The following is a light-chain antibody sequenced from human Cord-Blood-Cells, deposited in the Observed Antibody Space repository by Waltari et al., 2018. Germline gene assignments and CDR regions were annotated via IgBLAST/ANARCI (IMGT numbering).Light chain of an antibody. CDR3: CSYAGSYSYV. J-gene: IGLJ1*01. Sequence: QSALTQPRSVSGSPGPSVTISCTGTSSDVGGSNYVSWYQQHPGKAPKLMIYDVSKRPSVVPDRFSGSKSGNTASLTISGLQAEDEADYYCCSYAGSYSYVFGTGTKVTVL. V-gene: IGLV2-11*01. CDR1: SSDVGGSNY. CDR2: DVS.